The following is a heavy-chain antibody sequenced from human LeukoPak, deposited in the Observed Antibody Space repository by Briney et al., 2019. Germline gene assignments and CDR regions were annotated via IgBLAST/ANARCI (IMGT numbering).Heavy chain of an antibody. D-gene: IGHD5-18*01. CDR1: GGSISSSTYY. V-gene: IGHV4-39*07. Sequence: PSETLSLTCSVSGGSISSSTYYWGWIRQPPGKGLEWIGRIYYSGSTYYNPSLKSRVTISVDTSKNQFSLKLSSVTAADTAVYYCARVTGDSYGFDYWGQGTLVTVSS. CDR3: ARVTGDSYGFDY. CDR2: IYYSGST. J-gene: IGHJ4*02.